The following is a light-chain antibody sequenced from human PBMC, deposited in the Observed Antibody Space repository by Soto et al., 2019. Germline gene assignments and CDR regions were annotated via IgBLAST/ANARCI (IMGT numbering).Light chain of an antibody. CDR2: KAS. V-gene: IGKV1-5*03. CDR1: QTISSW. J-gene: IGKJ1*01. CDR3: QHYNRYSEA. Sequence: DIQMTQSHSTLSGSVGDRVTITCRASQTISSWLAWYQQKPGKAPKLQIYKASTLKSGVPSRFSGSGSGTEGTLNIRSLQPDDFATYYCQHYNRYSEAFGQGTKVDLK.